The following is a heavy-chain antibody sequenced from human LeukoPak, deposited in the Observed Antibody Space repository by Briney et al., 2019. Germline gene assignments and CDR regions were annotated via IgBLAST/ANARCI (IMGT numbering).Heavy chain of an antibody. CDR1: GFTVSSNY. D-gene: IGHD3-10*01. V-gene: IGHV3-23*01. J-gene: IGHJ4*02. Sequence: GGSLRLSCATSGFTVSSNYMSWVRQAPGKGLEWVSGIRSSGDSTYYADSVKGRFTISRDNSRNTLYLQMNSLSAEDTAVYYCAKEVRESAWFYFDYWGQGTLATVSS. CDR3: AKEVRESAWFYFDY. CDR2: IRSSGDST.